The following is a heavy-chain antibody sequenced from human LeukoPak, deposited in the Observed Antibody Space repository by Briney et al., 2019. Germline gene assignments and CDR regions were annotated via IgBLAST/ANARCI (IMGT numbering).Heavy chain of an antibody. D-gene: IGHD3-10*01. CDR1: GFTFGSYG. CDR3: AKEAGELYLATN. J-gene: IGHJ4*02. V-gene: IGHV3-23*01. CDR2: ISGSGGST. Sequence: GGTLRLSCAASGFTFGSYGMSWVRQAPGKGLEWVSAISGSGGSTYYADSVKGRFTISRDNSKNTLYLQMYSLRAEDTAVYYCAKEAGELYLATNWGQGTLVTVSS.